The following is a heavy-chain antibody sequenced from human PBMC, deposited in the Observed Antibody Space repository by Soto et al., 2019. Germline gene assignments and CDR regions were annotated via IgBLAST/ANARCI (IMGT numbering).Heavy chain of an antibody. Sequence: GASVKVSCKVSGYTLTELSMHWVRQAPGKGLEWMGGFDPEDGSTSYAQKFQGRVTMTRDTSTSTVYMELSSLRSEDTAVYYCARDASYYYDSSGYLGYWGQGTLVTVSS. J-gene: IGHJ4*02. CDR3: ARDASYYYDSSGYLGY. CDR2: FDPEDGST. V-gene: IGHV1-24*01. CDR1: GYTLTELS. D-gene: IGHD3-22*01.